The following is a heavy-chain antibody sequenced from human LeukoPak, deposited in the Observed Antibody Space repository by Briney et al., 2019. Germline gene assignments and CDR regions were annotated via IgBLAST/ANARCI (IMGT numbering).Heavy chain of an antibody. CDR3: AKYGASGGSHGMDV. D-gene: IGHD4/OR15-4a*01. CDR2: TSSDLNVK. J-gene: IGHJ6*02. V-gene: IGHV3-30*18. Sequence: PGGSLRLSCAASGFTFRNYVIHWVRQAPGKGLEWVAVTSSDLNVKLYADSVKGRFTVSRDNSKNTLYLQMNSLSAEDTAVYYCAKYGASGGSHGMDVWGQGTTVTVSS. CDR1: GFTFRNYV.